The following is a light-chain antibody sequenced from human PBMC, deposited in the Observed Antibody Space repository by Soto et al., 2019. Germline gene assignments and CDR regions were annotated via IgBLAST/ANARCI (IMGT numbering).Light chain of an antibody. CDR1: QNINQY. CDR2: AAS. CDR3: QQTYRTLP. J-gene: IGKJ5*01. Sequence: DIQVTQSPSSLSAAVGDRVTITCRASQNINQYLNWYQNKPGKAPNLLIYAASTLQTGVSSRFSGSGSGTDVTLNRSSLPPEDFATYYCQQTYRTLPFGQGTLLESK. V-gene: IGKV1-39*01.